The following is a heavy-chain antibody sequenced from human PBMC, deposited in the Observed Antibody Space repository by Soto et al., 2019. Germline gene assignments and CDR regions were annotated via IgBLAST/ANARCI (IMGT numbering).Heavy chain of an antibody. J-gene: IGHJ6*02. CDR3: ARDAYYDMGV. CDR1: GFTFSTYW. V-gene: IGHV3-74*01. Sequence: EVQLVESGGGLVQPGGSLRLSCAASGFTFSTYWMHWVRQAPGKGLVWVSRINSDGSTINYADSVKGRFTISRDNAKNTLYLQMNSLRAEDTAVYYCARDAYYDMGVRGQGTTVTVSS. CDR2: INSDGSTI.